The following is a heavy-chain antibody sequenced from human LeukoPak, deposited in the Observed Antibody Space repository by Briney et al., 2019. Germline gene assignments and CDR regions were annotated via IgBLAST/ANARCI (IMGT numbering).Heavy chain of an antibody. V-gene: IGHV3-7*01. CDR3: AREGITAAADY. CDR2: IKQDGSEI. J-gene: IGHJ4*02. D-gene: IGHD6-13*01. Sequence: GGXXXLSCAASGFTFSSXWMSXVRQXPXXXXXXVGNIKQDGSEIYYVDSVKGRFTISRDNAKNSLYLQMNSLRAEDTAVYYCAREGITAAADYWGQGTLVTVSS. CDR1: GFTFSSXW.